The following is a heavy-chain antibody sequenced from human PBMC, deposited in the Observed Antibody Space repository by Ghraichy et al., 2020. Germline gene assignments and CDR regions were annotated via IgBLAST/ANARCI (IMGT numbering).Heavy chain of an antibody. CDR1: GYTFSHYR. J-gene: IGHJ4*02. V-gene: IGHV1-18*01. D-gene: IGHD1-26*01. CDR2: ISAYNGNT. CDR3: ARDVVGDGAAVFDY. Sequence: ASVKVSCKASGYTFSHYRVSWVRRAPGQGLEWMGWISAYNGNTKYAENLQGRVTMTTETSTSTAYLELRSLRSDDTAIYYCARDVVGDGAAVFDYWGQGTLVTVSS.